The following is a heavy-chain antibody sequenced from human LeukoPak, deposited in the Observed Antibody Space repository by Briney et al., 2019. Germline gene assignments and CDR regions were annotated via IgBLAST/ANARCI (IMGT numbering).Heavy chain of an antibody. CDR2: IYPGGGST. J-gene: IGHJ4*02. D-gene: IGHD2-8*01. V-gene: IGHV1-46*01. Sequence: KPGGSLRLSCAASGFTFSSYGMHWVRQAPGEGLEWMGIIYPGGGSTSYAQKFQGRVTMTRDMSTSTVYMELSSLRSEDTAVYYCARDNDFDYWGQGTLVTVSS. CDR3: ARDNDFDY. CDR1: GFTFSSYG.